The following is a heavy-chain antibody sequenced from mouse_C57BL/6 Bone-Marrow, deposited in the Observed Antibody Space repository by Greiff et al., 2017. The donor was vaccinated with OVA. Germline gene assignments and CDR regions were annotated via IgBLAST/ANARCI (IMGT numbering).Heavy chain of an antibody. J-gene: IGHJ1*03. CDR1: GYTFTSYD. V-gene: IGHV1-85*01. D-gene: IGHD1-1*01. Sequence: VQLQQSGPELVKPGASVKLSCKASGYTFTSYDINWVKQRPGQGLEWIGWIYPRDGSTKYTEKFKGTATLTVDTASSTAYMELHSLTSEDSAVYFCALSYYGSPYWYFDVWGTGTTVTVSS. CDR3: ALSYYGSPYWYFDV. CDR2: IYPRDGST.